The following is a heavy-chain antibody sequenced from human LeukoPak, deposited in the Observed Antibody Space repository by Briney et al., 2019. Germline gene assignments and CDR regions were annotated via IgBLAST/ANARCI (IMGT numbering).Heavy chain of an antibody. CDR1: GYTFSTYG. Sequence: ASVKVSCKASGYTFSTYGINWVRQAPGQGLEWMGWISGYNGNTNYAQKLRGRVTMTTDTSTSTAYMELRSLRSDDTAVYYCARVREDYYDTSGYFHCHFDYWGQGTLVTVSS. D-gene: IGHD3-22*01. V-gene: IGHV1-18*01. CDR3: ARVREDYYDTSGYFHCHFDY. J-gene: IGHJ4*02. CDR2: ISGYNGNT.